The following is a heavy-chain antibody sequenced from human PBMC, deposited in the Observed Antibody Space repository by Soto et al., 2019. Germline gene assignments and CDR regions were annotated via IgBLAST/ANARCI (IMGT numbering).Heavy chain of an antibody. CDR3: ARSGGGGVPAARYYYYYMDV. Sequence: ASVKVSCKASGYTFTSYGISWVRQAPGQGLEWMGWISAYNGNTNYAQKLQGRVTMTTDTSTSTAYMELRSLRSDDTAVYYCARSGGGGVPAARYYYYYMDVWGKGTTVTVSS. D-gene: IGHD2-2*01. J-gene: IGHJ6*03. V-gene: IGHV1-18*01. CDR2: ISAYNGNT. CDR1: GYTFTSYG.